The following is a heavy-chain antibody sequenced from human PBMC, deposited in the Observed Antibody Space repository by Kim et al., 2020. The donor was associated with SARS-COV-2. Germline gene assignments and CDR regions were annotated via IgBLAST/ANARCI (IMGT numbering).Heavy chain of an antibody. V-gene: IGHV3-30-3*01. J-gene: IGHJ6*02. CDR1: GFTFSSYA. CDR2: ISYDGSNK. CDR3: ANQLLYYYYGMDV. Sequence: GGSLRLSCAASGFTFSSYAMHWVRQAPGKGLGWVAVISYDGSNKYYADSVKGRFTISRDNSKNTLYLQMNSLRAEDTAVYYCANQLLYYYYGMDVWGQGTTVTVSS. D-gene: IGHD2-2*01.